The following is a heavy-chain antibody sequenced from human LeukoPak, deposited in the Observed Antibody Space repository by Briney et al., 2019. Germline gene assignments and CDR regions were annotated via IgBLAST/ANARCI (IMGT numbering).Heavy chain of an antibody. D-gene: IGHD3-9*01. CDR2: INHSGST. Sequence: SETLSLTCAVYGGSFSGYYWSWVRQPPGKGLEWIGEINHSGSTNYNPSLKSRVTISVDTSKNQFSLKLSSVTAADTAVYYCARGPTYYDILTGYYPSYYMDVWGKGTTVTVS. CDR1: GGSFSGYY. CDR3: ARGPTYYDILTGYYPSYYMDV. V-gene: IGHV4-34*01. J-gene: IGHJ6*03.